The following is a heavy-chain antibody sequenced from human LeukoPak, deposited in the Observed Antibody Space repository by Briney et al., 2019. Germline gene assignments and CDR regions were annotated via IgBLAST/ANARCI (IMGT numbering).Heavy chain of an antibody. CDR3: ARQGTTVSKRSGFDY. CDR1: GGSISSYY. J-gene: IGHJ4*02. Sequence: SETLSLTCTVSGGSISSYYWSWIRQPPGKGLEWIGYIYYSGSTNYNPSLKSRVTISVDTSKNQFSLKLSSVTAADTAVYYCARQGTTVSKRSGFDYWGQGTLVTVSS. V-gene: IGHV4-59*08. D-gene: IGHD4-17*01. CDR2: IYYSGST.